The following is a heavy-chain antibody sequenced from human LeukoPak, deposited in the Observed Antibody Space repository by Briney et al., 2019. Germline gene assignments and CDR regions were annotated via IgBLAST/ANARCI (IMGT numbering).Heavy chain of an antibody. J-gene: IGHJ4*02. CDR2: INPSSGGT. D-gene: IGHD3-16*02. Sequence: GASVKVSCKASGYTFTGYYMHWVRQAPGQGLEWMGWINPSSGGTNYAQKFQGWVTMTRDTSISTAYMELSRLRSDDTAVYYCARARTDDPISYYFDYWGQGTLVTVSS. V-gene: IGHV1-2*04. CDR3: ARARTDDPISYYFDY. CDR1: GYTFTGYY.